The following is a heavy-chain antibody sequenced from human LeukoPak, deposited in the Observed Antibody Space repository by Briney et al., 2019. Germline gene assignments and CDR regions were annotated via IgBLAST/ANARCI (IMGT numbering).Heavy chain of an antibody. CDR3: ARDSRSHCGTAACYGPSFDY. CDR1: GFTFGLSS. CDR2: IRDSGTTI. Sequence: PGGSLRLSCTASGFTFGLSSMNWVRQAPGKGLEWVSYIRDSGTTIYYADSVKGRFTISRDNAKNSLYLQMNSLTAEDTAVYFCARDSRSHCGTAACYGPSFDYWGQGILVTVSS. D-gene: IGHD2-2*01. J-gene: IGHJ4*02. V-gene: IGHV3-48*01.